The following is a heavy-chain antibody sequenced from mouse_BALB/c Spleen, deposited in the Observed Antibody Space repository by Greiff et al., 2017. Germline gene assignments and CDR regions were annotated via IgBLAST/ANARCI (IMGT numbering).Heavy chain of an antibody. D-gene: IGHD1-1*01. V-gene: IGHV3-8*02. CDR3: ARRGNYYGSSPLAMDY. Sequence: EVKLQESGPSLVKPSQTLSLTCSVTGDSITSGYWNWIRKFPGNKLEYMGYISYSGSTYYNPSLKSRISITRDTSKNQYYLQLNSVTTEDTATYYCARRGNYYGSSPLAMDYWGQGTSVTVSS. CDR1: GDSITSGY. J-gene: IGHJ4*01. CDR2: ISYSGST.